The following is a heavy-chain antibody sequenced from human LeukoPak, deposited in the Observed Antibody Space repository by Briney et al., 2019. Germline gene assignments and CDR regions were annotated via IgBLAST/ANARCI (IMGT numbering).Heavy chain of an antibody. J-gene: IGHJ4*02. Sequence: GGSLRLSCAASGFTFSSYAMSWVRQAPGKGLEWVSAISGSGGSTYYADSVKGRFTISRDNSKNTLYLQMNSLRVEDTAVYYCARDKGDYDKSGSLFVFGGQGTLVTVSS. V-gene: IGHV3-23*01. CDR1: GFTFSSYA. D-gene: IGHD3-22*01. CDR3: ARDKGDYDKSGSLFVF. CDR2: ISGSGGST.